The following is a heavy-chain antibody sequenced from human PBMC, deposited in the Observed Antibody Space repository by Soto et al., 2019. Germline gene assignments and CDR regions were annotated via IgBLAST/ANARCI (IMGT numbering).Heavy chain of an antibody. CDR1: GGSFSGYY. Sequence: SETLSLTCAVYGGSFSGYYWSWIRQPPGKGLEWIGEINHSGSTNYNPSLKSRVTISVDTSKNQFSLKLSSVTAADTAVYYCARGTYDHGDSVHAFDIWGQGTMVTVSS. CDR3: ARGTYDHGDSVHAFDI. D-gene: IGHD4-17*01. CDR2: INHSGST. V-gene: IGHV4-34*01. J-gene: IGHJ3*02.